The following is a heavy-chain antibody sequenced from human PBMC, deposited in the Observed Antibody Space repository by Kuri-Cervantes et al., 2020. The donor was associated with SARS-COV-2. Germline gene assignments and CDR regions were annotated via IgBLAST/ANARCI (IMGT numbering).Heavy chain of an antibody. CDR2: IYHSGST. CDR1: GCSMRSGYY. J-gene: IGHJ4*02. D-gene: IGHD3-22*01. Sequence: SETLSLTCAVSGCSMRSGYYWGWIRQPPGKGLEWIGNIYHSGSTYYNPSLKSRVTISVDTSKNQFSLKLSSVTAADTAVYYCASPLGSSGYYYAYWGQGTLVTVSS. CDR3: ASPLGSSGYYYAY. V-gene: IGHV4-38-2*01.